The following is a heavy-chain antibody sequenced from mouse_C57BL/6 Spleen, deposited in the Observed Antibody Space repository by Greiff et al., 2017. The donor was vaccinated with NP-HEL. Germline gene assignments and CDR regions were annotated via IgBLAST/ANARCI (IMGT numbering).Heavy chain of an antibody. CDR3: ARTYGSSYDWYFDV. D-gene: IGHD1-1*01. V-gene: IGHV1-20*01. CDR1: GYSFTGYF. Sequence: VQLQQSGPELVKPGDSVKISCKASGYSFTGYFMNWVMQSHGKSLEWIGRINPYNGDTFYNQKFKGKATLTVDKSSSTAHMELRSLTSEDSAVYYCARTYGSSYDWYFDVWGTGPTVTVSS. CDR2: INPYNGDT. J-gene: IGHJ1*03.